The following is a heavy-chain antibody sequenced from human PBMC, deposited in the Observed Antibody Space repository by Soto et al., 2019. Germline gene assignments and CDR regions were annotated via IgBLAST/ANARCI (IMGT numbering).Heavy chain of an antibody. D-gene: IGHD1-1*01. CDR2: MNGNRDNA. V-gene: IGHV1-8*01. J-gene: IGHJ2*01. Sequence: QVQLVQSGAEVKKPGASVKVSCKASGYTFTSYDINWVRQATGQGLEWMGWMNGNRDNAGCAQKFQGRLTMTRDTSKSTAYMELSRLTSEDTAVYYCARRTIAHWYFDLWGRGTLVTVSS. CDR1: GYTFTSYD. CDR3: ARRTIAHWYFDL.